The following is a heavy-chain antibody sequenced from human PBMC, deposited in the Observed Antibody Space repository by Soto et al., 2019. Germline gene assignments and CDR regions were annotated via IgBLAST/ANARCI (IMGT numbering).Heavy chain of an antibody. CDR3: TSGVNWNDVSDY. CDR1: GGSISSYY. V-gene: IGHV4-59*01. Sequence: SETLSLTCTVSGGSISSYYWTWIRQPPGRGLEWIGYIYSNGRTNYNPSLKSRVTISVDTSKNQFSLKLRSVTAADTAVYYCTSGVNWNDVSDYWGQGTLVTVSS. J-gene: IGHJ4*02. D-gene: IGHD1-20*01. CDR2: IYSNGRT.